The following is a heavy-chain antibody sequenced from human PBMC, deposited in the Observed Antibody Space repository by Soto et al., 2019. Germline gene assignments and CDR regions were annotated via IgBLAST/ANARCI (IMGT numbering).Heavy chain of an antibody. CDR1: GFTFSSYA. J-gene: IGHJ6*02. V-gene: IGHV3-30-3*01. CDR2: ISYDGSNK. CDR3: ARVLMVYADYYYYYGMDV. D-gene: IGHD2-8*02. Sequence: PGGSLRLSCAASGFTFSSYAMHWVRQAPGKGLEWVAVISYDGSNKYYADSVKGRFTISRDNSKNTLYLQMNSLRAEDTAVYYCARVLMVYADYYYYYGMDVWGQGTTVTVSS.